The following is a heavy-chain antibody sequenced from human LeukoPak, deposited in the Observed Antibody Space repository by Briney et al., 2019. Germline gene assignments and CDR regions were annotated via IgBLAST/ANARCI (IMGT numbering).Heavy chain of an antibody. V-gene: IGHV3-30*02. CDR1: GFTFSNYG. J-gene: IGHJ4*02. CDR3: AGRRVLDASFDY. CDR2: IRYDGSDK. D-gene: IGHD3-16*01. Sequence: PGGSLRLSCTASGFTFSNYGMHWVRQAPGKGLEWVAFIRYDGSDKYYGDSVKGRFTISRVNSKNTVFLQMNRLRAEDTAVYYCAGRRVLDASFDYWGQGTLVTVSS.